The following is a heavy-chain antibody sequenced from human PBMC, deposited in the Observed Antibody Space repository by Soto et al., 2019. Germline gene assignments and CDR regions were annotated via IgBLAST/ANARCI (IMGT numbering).Heavy chain of an antibody. CDR3: AHRPSYCSGGSCYSGFDY. CDR2: IYWDDDK. V-gene: IGHV2-5*02. Sequence: QITLKESGPTLVKPTQTLTLTCTFSGFSLSTSGVGVGWIRQPPGKALEWLALIYWDDDKRYRASRKSRLTITKDTSKNQVVLTMPNMDPVDTATYYCAHRPSYCSGGSCYSGFDYWGQGTLVTVSS. J-gene: IGHJ4*02. D-gene: IGHD2-15*01. CDR1: GFSLSTSGVG.